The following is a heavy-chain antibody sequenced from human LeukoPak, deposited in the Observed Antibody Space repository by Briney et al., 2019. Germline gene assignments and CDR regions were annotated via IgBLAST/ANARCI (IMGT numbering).Heavy chain of an antibody. J-gene: IGHJ6*03. CDR1: GYTFTTYG. V-gene: IGHV1-18*01. CDR2: ISTFNGHT. D-gene: IGHD5-18*01. Sequence: ASVKVSCKASGYTFTTYGISWVRQAPGHGLEWMGWISTFNGHTNYAQSRQDRVTMTTDTSTSTVYMELSSLISDDTAVYYCARVDTGNYYYYTVVWGKGAPVTVSS. CDR3: ARVDTGNYYYYTVV.